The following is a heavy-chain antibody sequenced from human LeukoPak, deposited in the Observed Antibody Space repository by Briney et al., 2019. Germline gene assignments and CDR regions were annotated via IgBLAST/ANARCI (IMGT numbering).Heavy chain of an antibody. CDR3: ARGGGYCSSTSCYGYDY. V-gene: IGHV3-53*01. CDR1: GFTVSSNY. CDR2: IYIGGST. D-gene: IGHD2-2*01. Sequence: GGSLRLSCAASGFTVSSNYMSWVRQAPGKGLEWVSVIYIGGSTYYPDSVKGRFTISRDNSKNSLYLQMNSLRAEDTAVYYCARGGGYCSSTSCYGYDYWGQGTLVTVSS. J-gene: IGHJ4*02.